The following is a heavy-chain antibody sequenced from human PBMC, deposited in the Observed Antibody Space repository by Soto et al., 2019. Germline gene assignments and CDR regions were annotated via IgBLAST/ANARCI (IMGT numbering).Heavy chain of an antibody. CDR3: ARHAVSTWTAAGILYFDY. CDR1: GGSISSYY. CDR2: IYYSGST. J-gene: IGHJ4*02. D-gene: IGHD6-13*01. V-gene: IGHV4-59*08. Sequence: SETLSLTCTVSGGSISSYYWSWIRQPPGKGLEWIGYIYYSGSTNYNPSLKSRVTISVDTSKNQFSLKLSSVTAADTAVYYCARHAVSTWTAAGILYFDYWGQGTLVTVSS.